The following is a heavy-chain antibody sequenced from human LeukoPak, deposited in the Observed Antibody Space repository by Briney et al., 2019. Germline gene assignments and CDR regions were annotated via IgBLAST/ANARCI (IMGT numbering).Heavy chain of an antibody. CDR3: ARASYSYDINGWVPFDY. CDR2: IYTSGST. Sequence: PSETLSLTCTVSGGSINSGSYYWSWIRQPAGKGLEWIGRIYTSGSTNYNPSLKSRVTISGDTSKNQFSLRLSSVTAADTAVYYCARASYSYDINGWVPFDYWGQGTLVTVSS. J-gene: IGHJ4*02. D-gene: IGHD3-22*01. CDR1: GGSINSGSYY. V-gene: IGHV4-61*02.